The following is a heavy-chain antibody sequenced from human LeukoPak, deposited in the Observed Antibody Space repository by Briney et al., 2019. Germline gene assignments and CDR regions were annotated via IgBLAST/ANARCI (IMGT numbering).Heavy chain of an antibody. CDR1: GYTFTNYY. CDR3: ARRSGNWYHFDY. D-gene: IGHD6-13*01. J-gene: IGHJ4*02. CDR2: INPSGGST. Sequence: ASVKVSCKASGYTFTNYYIHWVRQAPGQGLEWMGIINPSGGSTNYAQKFQGRVTMTTDTSTITVYMEVSSLRSEDTAVYYCARRSGNWYHFDYWGQGTLVTVSS. V-gene: IGHV1-46*01.